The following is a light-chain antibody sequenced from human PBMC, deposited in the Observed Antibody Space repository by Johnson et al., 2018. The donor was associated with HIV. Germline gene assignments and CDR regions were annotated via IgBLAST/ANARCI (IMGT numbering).Light chain of an antibody. Sequence: QSVLTQPPSVSAAPGQKVTISCSGSGSNIGNNYVSWYQQLPGTAPKLLIFDNNKRPSGIPDRFSGSKSGTSATLGITGLQTGDEADYYCGTWDSSLSAGYVFGTGTKVTVL. CDR1: GSNIGNNY. J-gene: IGLJ1*01. CDR3: GTWDSSLSAGYV. CDR2: DNN. V-gene: IGLV1-51*01.